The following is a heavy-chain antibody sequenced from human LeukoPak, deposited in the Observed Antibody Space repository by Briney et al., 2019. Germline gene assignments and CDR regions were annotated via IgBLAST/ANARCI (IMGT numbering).Heavy chain of an antibody. Sequence: SETLSLTCTVSGGPISSGSYYWSWIRQPAGKGLEWIGRIYTSGSTNYNPSLKSRVTISVDTSKNQFSLKLSSVTAADTAVYYCARGRNSRPDYWGQGTLVTVSS. CDR3: ARGRNSRPDY. J-gene: IGHJ4*02. CDR2: IYTSGST. V-gene: IGHV4-61*02. CDR1: GGPISSGSYY. D-gene: IGHD1/OR15-1a*01.